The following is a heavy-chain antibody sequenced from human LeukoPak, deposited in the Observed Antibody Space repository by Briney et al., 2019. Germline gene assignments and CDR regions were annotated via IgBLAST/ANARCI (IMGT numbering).Heavy chain of an antibody. V-gene: IGHV4-34*01. CDR1: GGSFSGYY. D-gene: IGHD6-13*01. CDR2: INHSGST. CDR3: ARSGYSSSWYYY. J-gene: IGHJ4*02. Sequence: SETLSLTCAVYGGSFSGYYWSWVRQPPGKGLVWVGEINHSGSTNYNPYLKSRVTISVDTSKNQFSLKLSSVTAADTAVYYCARSGYSSSWYYYCGQGTLVTVSS.